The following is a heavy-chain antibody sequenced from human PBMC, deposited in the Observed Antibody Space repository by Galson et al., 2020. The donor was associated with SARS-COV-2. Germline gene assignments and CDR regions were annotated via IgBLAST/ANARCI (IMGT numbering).Heavy chain of an antibody. CDR3: ARDERSGWLFSTYWFDP. CDR2: INPNSGGT. J-gene: IGHJ5*02. V-gene: IGHV1-2*02. D-gene: IGHD3-22*01. Sequence: ASVKVSCKASGYTFTGYYMHWVRQAPGQGLEWMGWINPNSGGTNYAQKFQGRVTMTRDTSISTAYMELSRLRSDDTAVYYCARDERSGWLFSTYWFDPWGQGTLVTVSS. CDR1: GYTFTGYY.